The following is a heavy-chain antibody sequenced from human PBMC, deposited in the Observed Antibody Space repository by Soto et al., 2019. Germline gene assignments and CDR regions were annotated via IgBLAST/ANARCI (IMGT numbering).Heavy chain of an antibody. CDR2: ISRSSSYI. D-gene: IGHD2-15*01. CDR3: GAATGAY. Sequence: EVQLVESGGGLVKPGGSLRLCCAASGFTFSSYTMNWVRQAPGKGLEWVSSISRSSSYIYFADSVKGRFTISRDNAKNSLYLQMNSLRAEDTAVYYCGAATGAYWGQGTLVTVSS. J-gene: IGHJ4*02. CDR1: GFTFSSYT. V-gene: IGHV3-21*01.